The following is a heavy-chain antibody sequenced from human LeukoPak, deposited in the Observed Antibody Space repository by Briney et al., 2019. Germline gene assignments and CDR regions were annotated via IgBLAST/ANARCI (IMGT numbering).Heavy chain of an antibody. CDR1: GFTVSSNY. CDR3: ARDLPVVQMMDAYPFDY. J-gene: IGHJ4*02. CDR2: IYSGGST. Sequence: GGSLRLSCAASGFTVSSNYIGWVRQAPGEGLEWGSVIYSGGSTYYADSVKGRFTTSRDNSKNTLYLQMNSLRAEDTAVYYCARDLPVVQMMDAYPFDYWGQGTLVTVSS. D-gene: IGHD2-8*01. V-gene: IGHV3-53*05.